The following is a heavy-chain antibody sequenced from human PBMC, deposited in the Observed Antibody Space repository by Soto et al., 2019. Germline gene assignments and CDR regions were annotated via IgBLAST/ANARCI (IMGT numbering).Heavy chain of an antibody. V-gene: IGHV3-7*05. J-gene: IGHJ6*02. Sequence: GGSLRLSCAASGFTFSSYWMSWVRQAPGKGLEWAANIKQDGSEKYYVDSVKGRFTISRDNAKNSLYLQMNSLRAEDTAVYYCARVSDSSYYYYYYGMDVWGQGTTVTVSS. D-gene: IGHD6-6*01. CDR2: IKQDGSEK. CDR3: ARVSDSSYYYYYYGMDV. CDR1: GFTFSSYW.